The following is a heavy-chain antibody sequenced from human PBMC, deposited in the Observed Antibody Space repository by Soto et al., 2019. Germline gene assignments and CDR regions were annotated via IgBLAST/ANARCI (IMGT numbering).Heavy chain of an antibody. CDR3: AKDPSSGWY. V-gene: IGHV3-30*18. CDR1: GFTFSSYG. D-gene: IGHD6-19*01. Sequence: QVQLVESGGGVVQPGRSLRLSCAASGFTFSSYGMHWVRQAPGKGLEWVAVISYDGSNKYYADSVKGRFTISRDNSKNTLYLQMNSLRAEDTAVYYCAKDPSSGWYWGQGTLVTVSS. CDR2: ISYDGSNK. J-gene: IGHJ4*02.